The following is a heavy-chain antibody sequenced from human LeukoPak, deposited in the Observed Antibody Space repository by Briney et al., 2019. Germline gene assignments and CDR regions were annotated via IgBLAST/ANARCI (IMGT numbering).Heavy chain of an antibody. CDR2: ISGSGGST. CDR3: AKLWFGESAHFDY. Sequence: GGSLRLSCAASGFTFSSYAMSWVRQAPGKGLEWVSAISGSGGSTSYADSVKGRFTMSRDNSKNTLHLQMNSPRAADTAVYYCAKLWFGESAHFDYWGQGTLVTVSA. J-gene: IGHJ4*02. D-gene: IGHD3-10*01. CDR1: GFTFSSYA. V-gene: IGHV3-23*01.